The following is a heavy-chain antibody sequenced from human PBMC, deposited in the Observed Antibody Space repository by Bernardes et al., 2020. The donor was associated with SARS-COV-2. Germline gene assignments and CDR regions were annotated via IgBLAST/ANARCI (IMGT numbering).Heavy chain of an antibody. CDR1: GFIFSNYA. Sequence: GGSLRLSCAASGFIFSNYAMHWVCQAPGRGLEWVSAIRGSGAITYYADSVKGRFSIFRDNSKNILYLQMNSLRAEDTAVYYCAKDVDLVGTWDYWGQGTLVTVSS. J-gene: IGHJ4*02. D-gene: IGHD2-15*01. V-gene: IGHV3-23*01. CDR2: IRGSGAIT. CDR3: AKDVDLVGTWDY.